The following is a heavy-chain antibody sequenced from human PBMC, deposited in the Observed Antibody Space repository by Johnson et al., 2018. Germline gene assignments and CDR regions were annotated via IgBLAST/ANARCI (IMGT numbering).Heavy chain of an antibody. Sequence: VQLVESGGGVVRPGESLRLSCAASGFTFDDYGMTWVRQAPGKGLEWVSGINWKGATTAYGDSVKGRFTISRDNAKNSLYLQMNSLRAEDTDLYYCARIKSSGLRDGYDIWGQGTMVTVSS. V-gene: IGHV3-20*04. CDR3: ARIKSSGLRDGYDI. D-gene: IGHD4-17*01. CDR2: INWKGATT. CDR1: GFTFDDYG. J-gene: IGHJ3*02.